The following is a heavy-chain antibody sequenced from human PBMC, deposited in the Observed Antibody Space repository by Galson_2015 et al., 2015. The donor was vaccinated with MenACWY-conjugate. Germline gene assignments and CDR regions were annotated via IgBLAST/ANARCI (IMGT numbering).Heavy chain of an antibody. D-gene: IGHD2-2*03. J-gene: IGHJ3*02. V-gene: IGHV1-24*01. CDR3: ATDLDSHRFVHAFDI. CDR1: GYTLTELS. CDR2: FDPEDGET. Sequence: QSGAEVKKPGASVTVSCKVSGYTLTELSMHWVRQAPGKGLEWMGGFDPEDGETIYAQKFQGRVTMTEDTSTDTAYMELSSLRSEDTAVYYCATDLDSHRFVHAFDIWGQGTMVTVSS.